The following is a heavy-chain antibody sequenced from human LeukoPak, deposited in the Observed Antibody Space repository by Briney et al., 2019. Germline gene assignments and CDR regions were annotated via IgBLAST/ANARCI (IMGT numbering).Heavy chain of an antibody. CDR3: ARGGPAMALDY. D-gene: IGHD5-18*01. J-gene: IGHJ4*02. CDR2: IYHSGRT. Sequence: SETLSLTCTVSGYSISSGYYWGWIRQPPGKGLEWIGSIYHSGRTYYNPSLKSRVTISVDTSKNQISLRLRSVTAADTAVYYCARGGPAMALDYWGQGTLVTVSS. CDR1: GYSISSGYY. V-gene: IGHV4-38-2*02.